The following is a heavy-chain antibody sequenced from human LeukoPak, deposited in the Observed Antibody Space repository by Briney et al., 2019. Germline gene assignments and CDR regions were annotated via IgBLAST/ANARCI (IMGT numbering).Heavy chain of an antibody. Sequence: PSETLSLTCTVSGGSISSHYWSWIRQPPGKGLEWIGYIYYSGSTNYNPSLKSRVTISVDTSKNQFSLKLSSVTAADTAVYYCARGKLWFGELFTYFDYWGQGTLVTVSS. D-gene: IGHD3-10*01. CDR3: ARGKLWFGELFTYFDY. CDR1: GGSISSHY. CDR2: IYYSGST. V-gene: IGHV4-59*11. J-gene: IGHJ4*02.